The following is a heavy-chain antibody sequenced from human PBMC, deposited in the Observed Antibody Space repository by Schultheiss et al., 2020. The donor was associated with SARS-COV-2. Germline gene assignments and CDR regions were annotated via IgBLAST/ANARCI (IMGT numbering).Heavy chain of an antibody. J-gene: IGHJ6*02. CDR2: INRSGST. CDR1: GGSVSSGSYY. Sequence: SQTLSLTCTVSGGSVSSGSYYWSWIRQPPGKGLGWIGEINRSGSTNYNPSLKSRVTISVDTSKNQFSLKLSSVTAADTAVYYCARDASLSWSGENYGMDVWGQGTTVTVSS. V-gene: IGHV4-39*07. CDR3: ARDASLSWSGENYGMDV. D-gene: IGHD3-3*01.